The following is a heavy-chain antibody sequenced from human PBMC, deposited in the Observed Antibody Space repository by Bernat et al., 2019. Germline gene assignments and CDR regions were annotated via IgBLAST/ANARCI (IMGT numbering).Heavy chain of an antibody. CDR1: GFTFSSHW. CDR2: IKQDGSEK. D-gene: IGHD3-22*01. J-gene: IGHJ4*02. CDR3: ARGKYYRDDSCHFYFDY. V-gene: IGHV3-7*04. Sequence: EVQLVESGGGLVQPGGSLRLSCAASGFTFSSHWMSWVRQAPGKGLEWVANIKQDGSEKYYVDSVKGRFTISRDNAKNSLFLQMDSLRAEDMAVYYCARGKYYRDDSCHFYFDYWGQGSLVTVSS.